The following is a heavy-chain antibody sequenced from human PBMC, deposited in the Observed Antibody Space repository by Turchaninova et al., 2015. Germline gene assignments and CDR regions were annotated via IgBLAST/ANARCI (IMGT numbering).Heavy chain of an antibody. V-gene: IGHV3-7*03. J-gene: IGHJ3*02. Sequence: EVHLVVAGGGLVKRGGFLRLVCGASGFPFNWGGMSWVREAPGKGLEWVAYIKEDGSEEYYGDSVRGRFTISRDNAKNSLDLQMNSLRAEDSAVYYCATWGYYFGAFDMWGQGTMVTVSS. CDR3: ATWGYYFGAFDM. CDR2: IKEDGSEE. CDR1: GFPFNWGG. D-gene: IGHD3-9*01.